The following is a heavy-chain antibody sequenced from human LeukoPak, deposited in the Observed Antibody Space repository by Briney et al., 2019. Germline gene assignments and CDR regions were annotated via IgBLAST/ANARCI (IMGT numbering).Heavy chain of an antibody. J-gene: IGHJ5*02. CDR3: ARGSYYGSGDGSSSGKHLKFDP. CDR1: GYTFTSYD. D-gene: IGHD3-10*01. Sequence: GASVKVSCKASGYTFTSYDINWVRQATGQGLEWMGWMNPNSGNTGYAQKFQGRVTMTRNTSISTAYMELSSLRSEDTAVYYCARGSYYGSGDGSSSGKHLKFDPWGQGTLVTVPS. V-gene: IGHV1-8*01. CDR2: MNPNSGNT.